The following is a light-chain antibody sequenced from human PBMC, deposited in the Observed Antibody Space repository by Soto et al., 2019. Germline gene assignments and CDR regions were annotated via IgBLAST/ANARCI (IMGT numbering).Light chain of an antibody. V-gene: IGKV3-15*01. J-gene: IGKJ4*01. CDR2: GAS. CDR1: QSVSSN. CDR3: QQYNNWPLT. Sequence: EILMTQSPATLSLSPGERATLSWRASQSVSSNLAWYQQKAGQAPRLLMYGASTRATGIPARFSGSGSGTEFTLTISSLKSEDFEVYYCQQYNNWPLTFGGGTKVDIK.